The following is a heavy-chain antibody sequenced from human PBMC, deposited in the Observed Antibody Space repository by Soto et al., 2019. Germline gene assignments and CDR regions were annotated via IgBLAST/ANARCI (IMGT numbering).Heavy chain of an antibody. Sequence: PGGSLRLSCEVSGFTLSMYSMTWVRQAPGKGLEWVAKIPQEGSDGHYVDSVKGRFTISRDNAKNTLYLEMNSLRVEDTAVYYCARDQGQYDFWSGYYDYWGRGTLVTVSS. CDR2: IPQEGSDG. CDR3: ARDQGQYDFWSGYYDY. D-gene: IGHD3-3*01. V-gene: IGHV3-7*01. CDR1: GFTLSMYS. J-gene: IGHJ4*02.